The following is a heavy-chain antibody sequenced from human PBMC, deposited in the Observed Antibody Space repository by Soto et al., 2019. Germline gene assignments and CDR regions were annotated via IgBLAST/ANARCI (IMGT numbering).Heavy chain of an antibody. Sequence: EVLLVESGGGLVQPGGSLRLSCAASGFTFSSYWMHWVRQAPGKGLVWVSRINSDGSSTNYADSVKGRVTISRDNAKNTLYLQMNSLRVEDTAVYYCARRPPGGGFYGMDVWGQGTTVTVSS. CDR1: GFTFSSYW. J-gene: IGHJ6*02. D-gene: IGHD3-16*01. V-gene: IGHV3-74*01. CDR2: INSDGSST. CDR3: ARRPPGGGFYGMDV.